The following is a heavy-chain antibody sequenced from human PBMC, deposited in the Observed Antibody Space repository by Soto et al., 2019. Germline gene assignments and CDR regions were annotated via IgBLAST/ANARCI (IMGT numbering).Heavy chain of an antibody. CDR2: INHSGST. V-gene: IGHV4-34*01. J-gene: IGHJ5*02. D-gene: IGHD2-15*01. Sequence: SETLSLTCAVYVGSFIGYDWSWIRQPPGKGLEWIGEINHSGSTNYNPSLKGRVTISVDTSKNQFSLKLSSVTAADTAVYYCARSGGSSENWFDTWGQGTLVSVS. CDR1: VGSFIGYD. CDR3: ARSGGSSENWFDT.